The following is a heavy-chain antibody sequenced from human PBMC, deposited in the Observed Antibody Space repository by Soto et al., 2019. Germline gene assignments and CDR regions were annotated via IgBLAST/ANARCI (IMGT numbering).Heavy chain of an antibody. D-gene: IGHD3-10*01. CDR2: IAWNSDII. Sequence: EVQLVESGGGLVQPGRSLRLSCAASGFRFEDYAMHWVRQAPGKGLEWVSGIAWNSDIIGYVDSVKGRFTISRDNGKNSLYLQTNSLRPEDTALYYCAKDHYGSAIYGMDVWGQGTTVTVSS. CDR1: GFRFEDYA. J-gene: IGHJ6*01. V-gene: IGHV3-9*01. CDR3: AKDHYGSAIYGMDV.